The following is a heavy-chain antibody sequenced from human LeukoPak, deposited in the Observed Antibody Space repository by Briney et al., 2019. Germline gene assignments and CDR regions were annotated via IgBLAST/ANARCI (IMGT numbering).Heavy chain of an antibody. J-gene: IGHJ4*02. CDR2: ISYDGSNK. D-gene: IGHD3-10*01. CDR1: GFTFSSYA. CDR3: AKDAWGFGELLYFDY. V-gene: IGHV3-30*04. Sequence: GGSLRLSCAASGFTFSSYAMHWVRQAPGKGLEWVAVISYDGSNKYYADSVKGRFTISRDNSKNTLYLQMNSLRAEDTAVYYCAKDAWGFGELLYFDYWGQGTLVTVSS.